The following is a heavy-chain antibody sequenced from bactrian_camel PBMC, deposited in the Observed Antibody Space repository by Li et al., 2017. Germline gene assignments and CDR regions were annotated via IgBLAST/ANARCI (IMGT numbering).Heavy chain of an antibody. D-gene: IGHD4*01. J-gene: IGHJ6*01. CDR3: ARLSRTSSDPAEFGY. CDR2: IYTGGDSI. V-gene: IGHV3-2*01. Sequence: HVQLVESGGGLVQPGGSLRLSCAASGFTFSSYYMMSWVRQAPGKGLEWVSSIYTGGDSIYYTDSAKGRFTISKDNAKNTLFLQMNGLKPEDTALYYCARLSRTSSDPAEFGYWGQGTQVTVS. CDR1: GFTFSSYY.